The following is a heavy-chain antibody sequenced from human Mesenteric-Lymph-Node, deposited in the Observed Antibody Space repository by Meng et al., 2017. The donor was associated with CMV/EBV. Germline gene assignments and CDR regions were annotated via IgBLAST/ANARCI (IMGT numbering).Heavy chain of an antibody. V-gene: IGHV4-34*01. CDR3: ARGSSYDILTGYFDY. J-gene: IGHJ4*02. CDR1: GGSFSGYY. D-gene: IGHD3-9*01. Sequence: QVPLHQWGEGLLKPSETLSVTCAVYGGSFSGYYWNWIRQSPEKGLEWIGEINHSGSTTYNPSFTSRIIVSVDTSTNQISLNMSSVTAADTAVYYCARGSSYDILTGYFDYWGQGALVTVSS. CDR2: INHSGST.